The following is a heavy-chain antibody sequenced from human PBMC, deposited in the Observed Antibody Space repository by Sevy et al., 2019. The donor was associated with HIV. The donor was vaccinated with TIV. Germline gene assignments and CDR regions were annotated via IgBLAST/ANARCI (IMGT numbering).Heavy chain of an antibody. D-gene: IGHD4-17*01. CDR2: IDYIGTT. V-gene: IGHV4-39*01. CDR1: SGSISSSSYY. CDR3: ARYLRGDHAGGFDF. Sequence: SENLSLTCTVSSGSISSSSYYWGWIRQSPGKGLEWIASIDYIGTTYYNLALKSRVTITGDRSKNEVSLNLRFVTAADAAVYYCARYLRGDHAGGFDFWGQGTPVTVSS. J-gene: IGHJ5*01.